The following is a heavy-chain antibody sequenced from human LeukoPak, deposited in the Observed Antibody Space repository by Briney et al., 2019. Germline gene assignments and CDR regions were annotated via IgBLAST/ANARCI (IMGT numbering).Heavy chain of an antibody. V-gene: IGHV1-18*01. CDR1: GYTFTSYG. J-gene: IGHJ5*02. CDR3: ARDRLGFGELLYNWFDP. Sequence: GASVKVSCKASGYTFTSYGISWVRQAPGQGLEWMGWISAYNGNTNYAQKLQGRVTMTTDTSTSTAYMELRSLRSDDTAVYYCARDRLGFGELLYNWFDPWAREPWSPSPQ. D-gene: IGHD3-10*01. CDR2: ISAYNGNT.